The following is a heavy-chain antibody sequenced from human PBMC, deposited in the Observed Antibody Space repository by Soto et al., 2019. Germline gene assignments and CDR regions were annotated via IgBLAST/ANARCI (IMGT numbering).Heavy chain of an antibody. V-gene: IGHV5-10-1*01. CDR1: GYSFTSYW. Sequence: GESLKICCKGSGYSFTSYWISWVRQMPGKGREWMGRIDPSDSYTNYSPSFQGHVTISADKSISTAYLQWSSLKASDPPMYYCARRIAAAGHYYYCGMDVGGQGTTVTVSS. CDR2: IDPSDSYT. CDR3: ARRIAAAGHYYYCGMDV. D-gene: IGHD6-13*01. J-gene: IGHJ6*02.